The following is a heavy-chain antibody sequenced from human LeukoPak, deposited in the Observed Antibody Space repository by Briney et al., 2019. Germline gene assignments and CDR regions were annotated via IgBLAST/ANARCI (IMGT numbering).Heavy chain of an antibody. CDR1: GGSISSSSYY. J-gene: IGHJ4*02. V-gene: IGHV4-39*07. CDR3: ARNSGYDRRSDY. D-gene: IGHD5-12*01. Sequence: SETLSLTCTVSGGSISSSSYYWGWIRQPPGKGLEWIGSIYYSGSTYYNPSLKSRVTISVDTSKNQFSLKLSSVTAADTAVYYCARNSGYDRRSDYWGQGTLVTVSS. CDR2: IYYSGST.